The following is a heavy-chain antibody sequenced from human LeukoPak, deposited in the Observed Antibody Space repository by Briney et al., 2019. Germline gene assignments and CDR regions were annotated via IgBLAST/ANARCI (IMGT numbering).Heavy chain of an antibody. D-gene: IGHD3-10*01. V-gene: IGHV4-59*08. J-gene: IGHJ4*02. CDR2: ISYKGST. Sequence: SETLSLTFTVSVGSISGYYWNWIRQPPGKGRQWMGFISYKGSTNYNPSLKSRVSMSLDTPTSQFSLKVTSVTAADTALYSCARHRGSYGSGTTIDYWGQGTLVTVSS. CDR3: ARHRGSYGSGTTIDY. CDR1: VGSISGYY.